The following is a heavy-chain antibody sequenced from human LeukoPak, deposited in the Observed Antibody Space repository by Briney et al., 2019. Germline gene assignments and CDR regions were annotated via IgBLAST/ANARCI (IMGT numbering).Heavy chain of an antibody. Sequence: GGSLRLSCAASGFTFSSYAMSWVRQAPGKGLEWVSAISGSGGSTYYADSVKGRSTISRDDSKNTLYLQMNSLRAEDTAVYYCAKVSRPHIAVADYFDYWGQGTLVTVSS. CDR3: AKVSRPHIAVADYFDY. J-gene: IGHJ4*02. CDR2: ISGSGGST. CDR1: GFTFSSYA. V-gene: IGHV3-23*01. D-gene: IGHD6-19*01.